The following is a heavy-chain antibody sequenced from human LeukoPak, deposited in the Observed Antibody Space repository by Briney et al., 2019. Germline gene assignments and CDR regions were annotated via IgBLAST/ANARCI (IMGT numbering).Heavy chain of an antibody. D-gene: IGHD3-16*01. J-gene: IGHJ4*02. CDR2: ASSDGDTT. V-gene: IGHV3-30*18. CDR3: AKEGSTTFREDFDC. CDR1: GFTFSRYG. Sequence: GRSLRLSCAASGFTFSRYGMHWVRQAPGKGLEWVAVASSDGDTTYYADSVKGRFTISRDNSRNTLYLRMNSLRAEDTAVYYCAKEGSTTFREDFDCWGQGTLVTVSS.